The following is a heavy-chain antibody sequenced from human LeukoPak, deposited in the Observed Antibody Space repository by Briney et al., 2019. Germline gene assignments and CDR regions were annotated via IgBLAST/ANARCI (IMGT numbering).Heavy chain of an antibody. Sequence: PGGSLTLSCAASGFTFSDYYMSWIRQAPGKGLEWVSYISSSGSTIYHADSVKGGFTISRDNAKNSLYLQMNSLRAEDTAVYYCARDGRIAAAGNFDYWGQGTLVTVSS. D-gene: IGHD6-13*01. CDR2: ISSSGSTI. CDR1: GFTFSDYY. V-gene: IGHV3-11*01. CDR3: ARDGRIAAAGNFDY. J-gene: IGHJ4*02.